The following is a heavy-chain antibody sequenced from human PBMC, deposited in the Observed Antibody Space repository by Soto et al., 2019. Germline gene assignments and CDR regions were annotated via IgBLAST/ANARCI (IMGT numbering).Heavy chain of an antibody. Sequence: QVHLVQSGAEVKKPGASVKVSCKTSGYTFTSYGISWVRQAPGQGLESLGWISGYDGRTNLAQKVQDRVTMTTDTSTSTVYMELRSLRSDDTAVYYCAREGDVPYYYYGMDVWGQGTTVTVSS. CDR2: ISGYDGRT. D-gene: IGHD2-21*02. CDR1: GYTFTSYG. CDR3: AREGDVPYYYYGMDV. V-gene: IGHV1-18*01. J-gene: IGHJ6*02.